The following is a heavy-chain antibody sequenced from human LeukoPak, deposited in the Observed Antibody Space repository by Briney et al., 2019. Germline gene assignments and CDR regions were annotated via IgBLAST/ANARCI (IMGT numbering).Heavy chain of an antibody. Sequence: PSETLSLICTISGGSISSSSYYWGWIRQPPGKGLEWIGSIYYSGSTYYNPSLKSRVTISVDTSKNQFSLKLSSVTAADTAVYYCARQMVRGFSNRWGQGTLVTVSS. CDR2: IYYSGST. V-gene: IGHV4-39*01. D-gene: IGHD3-10*01. CDR1: GGSISSSSYY. CDR3: ARQMVRGFSNR. J-gene: IGHJ4*02.